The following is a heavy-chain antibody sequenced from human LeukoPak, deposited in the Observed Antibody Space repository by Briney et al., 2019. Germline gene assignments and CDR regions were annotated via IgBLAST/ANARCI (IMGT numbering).Heavy chain of an antibody. V-gene: IGHV3-74*01. CDR1: GFTFSTYW. J-gene: IGHJ4*02. Sequence: PGGSLRLSCAASGFTFSTYWMHWVRQAPGKGLVWVSRINSDGSTTNYADSVKGRFSISRDNAKKTLYLQINSLRAEDTAVYYCARELPFDYWGQGTLVTVSS. D-gene: IGHD1-26*01. CDR3: ARELPFDY. CDR2: INSDGSTT.